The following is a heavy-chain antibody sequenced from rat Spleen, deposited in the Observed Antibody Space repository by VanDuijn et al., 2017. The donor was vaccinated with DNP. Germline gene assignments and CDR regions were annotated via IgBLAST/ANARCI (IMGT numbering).Heavy chain of an antibody. J-gene: IGHJ2*01. Sequence: QVQLKESGPGLVQPSQTLSLTCTVSGFSLTSYGVSWVRQPPGKGLEWIAAISSGGNTYYNSALKSRLSISRDTSKSQVFLKMNSLQTEDTATYYCARETMMVVITTPFDYWGQGVMVTVSS. V-gene: IGHV2S12*01. CDR1: GFSLTSYG. D-gene: IGHD1-12*02. CDR3: ARETMMVVITTPFDY. CDR2: ISSGGNT.